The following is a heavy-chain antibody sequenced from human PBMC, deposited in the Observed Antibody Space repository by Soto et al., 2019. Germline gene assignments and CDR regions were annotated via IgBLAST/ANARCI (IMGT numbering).Heavy chain of an antibody. D-gene: IGHD2-21*01. CDR3: ARLMHYSHSGGSSHSGFDM. V-gene: IGHV1-2*02. CDR1: GYTFTDYF. Sequence: QVQLVQSGAEVKKPGASVKVPCVASGYTFTDYFIHWVRQAPGQGLEWIGWINPYSGGADLSQKFQGRVTMTRDTSISTAYMEVSSLRSDDTAVFYCARLMHYSHSGGSSHSGFDMWGQGTLVTVSS. CDR2: INPYSGGA. J-gene: IGHJ3*02.